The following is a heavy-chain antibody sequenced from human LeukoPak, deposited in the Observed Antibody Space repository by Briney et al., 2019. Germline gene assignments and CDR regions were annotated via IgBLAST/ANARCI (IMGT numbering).Heavy chain of an antibody. CDR1: GFTFSSYA. Sequence: GGSLRLSCAASGFTFSSYAMSWVRQAPGEGLEWVSAISGSGGSTYYADSVKGRFTISRDNSKNTLYLQMNSLRAEDTAVYYCAKDSPVTTAEAYYYYYGMDVWGQGTTVTVSS. CDR2: ISGSGGST. D-gene: IGHD4-17*01. J-gene: IGHJ6*02. V-gene: IGHV3-23*01. CDR3: AKDSPVTTAEAYYYYYGMDV.